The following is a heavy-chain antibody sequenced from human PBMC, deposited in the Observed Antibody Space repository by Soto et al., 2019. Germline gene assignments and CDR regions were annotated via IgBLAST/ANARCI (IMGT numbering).Heavy chain of an antibody. CDR3: ARRGYSGYDWSPAYYFDY. CDR2: IYYSGST. V-gene: IGHV4-39*01. CDR1: GGSISSSSYY. D-gene: IGHD5-12*01. J-gene: IGHJ4*02. Sequence: SETLSLTCTVSGGSISSSSYYWGWIRQPPGKGLEWIGSIYYSGSTYYNPSLKSRVTISVDTSKNQFSLKLSSVTAADTAVYYCARRGYSGYDWSPAYYFDYWGQGTLVTVSS.